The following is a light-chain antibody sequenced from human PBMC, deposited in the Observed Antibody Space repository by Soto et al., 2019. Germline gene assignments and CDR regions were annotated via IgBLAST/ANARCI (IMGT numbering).Light chain of an antibody. CDR3: QSADSSGTYYV. J-gene: IGLJ1*01. CDR2: KDT. CDR1: ALSKQY. V-gene: IGLV3-25*03. Sequence: SSELTQPPSVSVSPGQTARITCFGDALSKQYVSWYQQKPGQAPVLLIYKDTERPSGIPERFSGSTSGTTVTLTIDGVQAEDEADYFCQSADSSGTYYVFGSGTKLTVL.